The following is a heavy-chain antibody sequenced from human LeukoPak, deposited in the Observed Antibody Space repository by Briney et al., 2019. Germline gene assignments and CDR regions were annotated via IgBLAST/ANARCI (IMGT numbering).Heavy chain of an antibody. V-gene: IGHV3-48*03. CDR3: ARPLMVTTILGWHAFDL. CDR1: GFTFNTYD. D-gene: IGHD3-3*01. CDR2: ISPSGTTT. J-gene: IGHJ3*01. Sequence: GGSLRLSCAASGFTFNTYDMNWVRQAPGKGLEWISDISPSGTTTYYADSVKGRFTISRDNVKNSLYLQMNSLRVDDTAVYYCARPLMVTTILGWHAFDLGGHGTMVTVSA.